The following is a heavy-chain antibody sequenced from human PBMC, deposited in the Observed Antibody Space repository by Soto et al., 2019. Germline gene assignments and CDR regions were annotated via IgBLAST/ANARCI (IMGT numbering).Heavy chain of an antibody. CDR1: SGSFSGYY. V-gene: IGHV4-34*01. Sequence: PSEPLSLTCSIYSGSFSGYYWRWIRQPPGKGLEWIGEISQSGNTSYSPSLKSRVSISIDTSKKQFSLNLASVSAADTAVYYCARAPKVSGSSQTRPDFWGQGTLVTVS. CDR2: ISQSGNT. D-gene: IGHD6-6*01. J-gene: IGHJ4*02. CDR3: ARAPKVSGSSQTRPDF.